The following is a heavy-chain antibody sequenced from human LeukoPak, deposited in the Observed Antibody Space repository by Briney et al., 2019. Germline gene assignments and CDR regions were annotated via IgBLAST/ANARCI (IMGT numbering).Heavy chain of an antibody. CDR1: GFTFSSYS. D-gene: IGHD1-1*01. CDR2: ISSSSSYI. V-gene: IGHV3-21*01. Sequence: GGSLRLSCAASGFTFSSYSMNWVRQAPGKGLEWVSSISSSSSYIYYADSVKGRFTISRDNAKNSLYLQMNSLRAEDTAVYYCARDDQLDHGYFDLWGRGTLVTVSS. CDR3: ARDDQLDHGYFDL. J-gene: IGHJ2*01.